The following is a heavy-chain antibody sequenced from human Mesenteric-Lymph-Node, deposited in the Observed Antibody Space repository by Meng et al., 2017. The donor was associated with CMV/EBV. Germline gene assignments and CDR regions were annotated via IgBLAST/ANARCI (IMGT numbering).Heavy chain of an antibody. CDR3: ARVEGNNYGNGPTKY. V-gene: IGHV3-74*01. J-gene: IGHJ4*02. D-gene: IGHD5-18*01. CDR2: MNTDGSDI. Sequence: GESLKISCAASGFTFSSYWMHWVRQGPGMGLVWVAYMNTDGSDINYADSVKGRFTISRDNANNTLFLQMNSLRAEDTAVYYCARVEGNNYGNGPTKYWGQGTLVTVSS. CDR1: GFTFSSYW.